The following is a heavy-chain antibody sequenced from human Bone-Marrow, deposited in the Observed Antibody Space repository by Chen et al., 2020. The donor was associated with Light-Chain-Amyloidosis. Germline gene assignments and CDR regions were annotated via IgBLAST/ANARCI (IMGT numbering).Heavy chain of an antibody. CDR1: GYTFPNYW. V-gene: IGHV5-51*01. J-gene: IGHJ4*02. Sequence: EVKLEQSGPEVKKPGESLKISCKGSGYTFPNYWIGWVRQMPGKGLEWMGVIYPDDSDARDSPSFEGQVTISADKSITTTYLQWRGLKASDTAMYYCARRRDGYNVDYWGQGTLVTVSS. D-gene: IGHD5-12*01. CDR3: ARRRDGYNVDY. CDR2: IYPDDSDA.